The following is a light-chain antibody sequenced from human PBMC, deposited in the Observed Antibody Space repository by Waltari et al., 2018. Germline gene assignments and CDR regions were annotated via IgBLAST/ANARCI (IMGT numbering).Light chain of an antibody. Sequence: DIVMTQSPLSLPVTPGEPASISCRSSQSLLFSNRYNYLDWYLQKPGQSPQLLIYLGSNRASGVPDRFSGSGSGTDFTLKISRVEAEDVGVYYCMQALQTLWTFGQGTKVEIK. J-gene: IGKJ1*01. CDR3: MQALQTLWT. V-gene: IGKV2-28*01. CDR2: LGS. CDR1: QSLLFSNRYNY.